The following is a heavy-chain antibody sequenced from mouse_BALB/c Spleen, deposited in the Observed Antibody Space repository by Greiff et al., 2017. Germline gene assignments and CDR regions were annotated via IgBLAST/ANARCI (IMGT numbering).Heavy chain of an antibody. CDR3: ARGATLTMDY. CDR2: ISYSGST. Sequence: EVQLVESGPGLVKPSQSLSLTCTVTGYSITSDYAWNWIRQFPGNKLEWMGYISYSGSTSYNPSLKSRISITRDTSKNQFFLLLNSVTTEDTATYYCARGATLTMDYWGQGTSVTVSS. D-gene: IGHD3-1*01. V-gene: IGHV3-2*02. CDR1: GYSITSDYA. J-gene: IGHJ4*01.